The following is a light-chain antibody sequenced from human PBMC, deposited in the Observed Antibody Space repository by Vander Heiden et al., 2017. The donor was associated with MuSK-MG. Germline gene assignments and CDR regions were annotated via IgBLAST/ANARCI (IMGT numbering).Light chain of an antibody. J-gene: IGLJ3*02. CDR1: SSDVGGYNY. CDR3: YSYAGSNSWV. CDR2: EVR. V-gene: IGLV2-8*01. Sequence: AFTHPPFACGPPRQSVTIACTGTSSDVGGYNYVSWYQQHPGKALNLMISEVRRRPSGVPDRFFGSKSGNTAALTVSGLQVGDEADYYCYSYAGSNSWVFGGGTKLTVL.